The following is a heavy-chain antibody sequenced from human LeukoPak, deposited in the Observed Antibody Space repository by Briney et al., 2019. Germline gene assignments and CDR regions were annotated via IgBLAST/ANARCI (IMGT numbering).Heavy chain of an antibody. J-gene: IGHJ4*02. CDR1: VGSISSGNYY. Sequence: SETLALTCSVSVGSISSGNYYWNWIRQPAGKGLDWIGRIHVSGNTNLNPSLKSRVTISVDTSKNQFSLNLRSVTAADTAVYHCARGWELLNYWGRGTLVIVSS. CDR3: ARGWELLNY. V-gene: IGHV4-61*02. CDR2: IHVSGNT. D-gene: IGHD4-23*01.